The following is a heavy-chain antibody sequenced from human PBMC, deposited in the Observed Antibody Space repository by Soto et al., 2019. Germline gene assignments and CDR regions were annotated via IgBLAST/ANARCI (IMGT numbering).Heavy chain of an antibody. Sequence: XETLSLTCSVSGGSIRDYFWTWVRQPPGKGLEWIGYISSSGTINYNSSLKSRVTISLDTSRNHFSLKLSSVTTADTAVYFCARDRKLVIPGNYYYYGMDAWGQGTTVTVYS. J-gene: IGHJ6*02. V-gene: IGHV4-59*01. CDR3: ARDRKLVIPGNYYYYGMDA. D-gene: IGHD3-9*01. CDR1: GGSIRDYF. CDR2: ISSSGTI.